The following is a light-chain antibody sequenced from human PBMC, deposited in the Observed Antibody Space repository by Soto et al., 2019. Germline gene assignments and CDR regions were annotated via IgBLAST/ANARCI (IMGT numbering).Light chain of an antibody. Sequence: EIVLTQSPATLSLSPGEGATLSCRASQNVSTFVAWYRQKPGQAPRLLIYGASSRATGIPDRFSGSGSGTDFTLTISRLEPEDFAVYYCQQYGSSSWTFGQGTKVDIK. J-gene: IGKJ1*01. CDR1: QNVSTF. V-gene: IGKV3-20*01. CDR2: GAS. CDR3: QQYGSSSWT.